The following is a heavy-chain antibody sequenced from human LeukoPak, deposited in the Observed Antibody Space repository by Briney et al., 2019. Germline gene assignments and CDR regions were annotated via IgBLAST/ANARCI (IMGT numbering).Heavy chain of an antibody. Sequence: SGGSLRLSCAASGFTFSSYAMSWVRQAPGKGLEWVSAISGSGGSTYYADSVKGRFTISRDNSKNTLYLQMNSLRAEDTAVYYCAKGSGYGDYATDYWGQGTLVTVSS. CDR1: GFTFSSYA. D-gene: IGHD4-17*01. J-gene: IGHJ4*02. CDR3: AKGSGYGDYATDY. CDR2: ISGSGGST. V-gene: IGHV3-23*01.